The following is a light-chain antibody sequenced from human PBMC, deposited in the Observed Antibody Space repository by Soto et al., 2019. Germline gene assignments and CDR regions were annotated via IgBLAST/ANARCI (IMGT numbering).Light chain of an antibody. CDR2: YDS. CDR1: NIGSKS. CDR3: QVWDSSSDHRGV. V-gene: IGLV3-21*04. Sequence: SYELTRPPSVSVAPGKTARITCGGNNIGSKSVHWYQQKPGQAPVLVIYYDSDRPSGIPERFSGSNSGNTATLTISRVEAGDEADYYCQVWDSSSDHRGVFGTGTKLTVL. J-gene: IGLJ1*01.